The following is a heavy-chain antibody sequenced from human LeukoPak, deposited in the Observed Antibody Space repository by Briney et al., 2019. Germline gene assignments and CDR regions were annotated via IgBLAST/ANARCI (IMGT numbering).Heavy chain of an antibody. Sequence: TGGSLRLSCAASGFSFDTYWMSWVRQAPGKGLEWVANIKKDGSQKYYVGSVRGRFTISRDNAKSSLYLQMNSLRVEDTAIYYCASSYDSSGNDWGQGTLVTVSS. CDR3: ASSYDSSGND. D-gene: IGHD3-22*01. J-gene: IGHJ4*02. V-gene: IGHV3-7*01. CDR2: IKKDGSQK. CDR1: GFSFDTYW.